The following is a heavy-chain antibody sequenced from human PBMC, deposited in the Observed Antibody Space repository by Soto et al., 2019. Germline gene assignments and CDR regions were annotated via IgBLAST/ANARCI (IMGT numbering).Heavy chain of an antibody. J-gene: IGHJ4*02. V-gene: IGHV4-39*01. Sequence: QLQLQESGPGLVKPSETLSLTCTVSGGSISSSSYYWGWIRQPPGKGLEWIGSIYYSGSTYYNPSLKSRVTISVDTSKNQFSLKLSSVTAADTAVYYCARLEDSIAAAVWYFDYWGQGTLVTVSS. D-gene: IGHD6-13*01. CDR2: IYYSGST. CDR1: GGSISSSSYY. CDR3: ARLEDSIAAAVWYFDY.